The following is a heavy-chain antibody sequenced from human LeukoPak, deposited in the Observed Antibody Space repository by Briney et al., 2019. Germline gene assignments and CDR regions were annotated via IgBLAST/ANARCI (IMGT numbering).Heavy chain of an antibody. V-gene: IGHV3-21*01. J-gene: IGHJ4*02. Sequence: GGSLRLSCAASLFSFRRYSMNWLRQAPGKGLEWVSSISSSSGYIYSADSVKGRFTISRDNAKNSLYLQMNSLRADDTAVYYCPRDLLEQQLGDRDYFDYGVEGTLVTVSS. CDR3: PRDLLEQQLGDRDYFDY. CDR1: LFSFRRYS. CDR2: ISSSSGYI. D-gene: IGHD6-13*01.